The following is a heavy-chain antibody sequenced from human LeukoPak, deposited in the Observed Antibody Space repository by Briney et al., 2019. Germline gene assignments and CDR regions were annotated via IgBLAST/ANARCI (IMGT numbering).Heavy chain of an antibody. D-gene: IGHD6-13*01. J-gene: IGHJ4*02. CDR1: GGSISSYY. V-gene: IGHV4-4*07. Sequence: SETLSLTCTVSGGSISSYYWSWIRQPAGKGLEWIGRIYSTGSTNYNPSLKSRVTMSVDTLKNQFSLRLRSVTAADTAVYYCARQIASAGTAGFDFWGQGALVTVSS. CDR2: IYSTGST. CDR3: ARQIASAGTAGFDF.